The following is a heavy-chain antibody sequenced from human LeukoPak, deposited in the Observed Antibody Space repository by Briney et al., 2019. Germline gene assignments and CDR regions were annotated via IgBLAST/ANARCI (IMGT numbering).Heavy chain of an antibody. Sequence: PGGYLRLSCAASGFTFSSYWMHWVRQAPGKGLVWVSRLNSDGSSSSYADSVKGRFTISRDNAETTLHLQMNNLSAEDTAVYYCARASNRNSINFDYWGQGALVTVSS. V-gene: IGHV3-74*01. J-gene: IGHJ4*02. D-gene: IGHD1-7*01. CDR2: LNSDGSSS. CDR3: ARASNRNSINFDY. CDR1: GFTFSSYW.